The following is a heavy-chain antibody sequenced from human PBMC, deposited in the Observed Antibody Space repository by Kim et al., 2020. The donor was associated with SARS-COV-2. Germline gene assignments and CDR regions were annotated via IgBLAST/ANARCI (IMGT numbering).Heavy chain of an antibody. J-gene: IGHJ4*02. V-gene: IGHV3-74*01. Sequence: GGSLRLSCAASGLTFSGYWMHWVRQVPGKGLVWVSRINSDGSTTNYADSVKGRFTISRDNAKNTLYLQMNSLRAEDTAVYYCASRTAVAGIYYFDYWGQG. CDR1: GLTFSGYW. CDR3: ASRTAVAGIYYFDY. CDR2: INSDGSTT. D-gene: IGHD6-19*01.